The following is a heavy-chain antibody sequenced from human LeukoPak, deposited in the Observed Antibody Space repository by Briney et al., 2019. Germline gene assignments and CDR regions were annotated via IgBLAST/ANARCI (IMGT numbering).Heavy chain of an antibody. V-gene: IGHV4-30-2*01. CDR1: GGSISSGGYY. J-gene: IGHJ4*02. D-gene: IGHD4-17*01. CDR2: NYHSGST. Sequence: SEALSLTCTVSGGSISSGGYYWSWIRQPPGKGLEWIGYNYHSGSTYYNPSLKSRVTISVDRSKNQFSLKLSSVTAADTAVYYCAREGGYGDRTPFDYWGQGTLVTVSS. CDR3: AREGGYGDRTPFDY.